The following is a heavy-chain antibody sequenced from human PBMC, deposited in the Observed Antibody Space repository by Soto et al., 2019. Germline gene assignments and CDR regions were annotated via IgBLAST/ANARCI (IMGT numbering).Heavy chain of an antibody. J-gene: IGHJ6*02. CDR2: ISYDGSNK. CDR1: GFTFSSYA. CDR3: ARDGGVATIIWSYYYGMHV. V-gene: IGHV3-30-3*01. Sequence: GGSLRLSCAASGFTFSSYAMHWVRQAPGKGLEWVAVISYDGSNKYYADSVKGRFTISRDNSKNTLYLQMNSLRAEDTAVYYCARDGGVATIIWSYYYGMHVWGQGTTVTVS. D-gene: IGHD5-12*01.